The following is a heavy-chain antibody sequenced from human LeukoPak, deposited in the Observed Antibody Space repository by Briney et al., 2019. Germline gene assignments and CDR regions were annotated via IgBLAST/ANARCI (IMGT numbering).Heavy chain of an antibody. J-gene: IGHJ4*02. Sequence: PGGSLRLSCEASGFTFSNYVIHWVRQAPGKGLEWLAVISYDGINKYYADSVKGRFTISRDHSKTTVYLQMNSLRAEDTAVYYCAKADGSYKTLIDYWGQGTLVTVSS. V-gene: IGHV3-30*18. CDR1: GFTFSNYV. CDR2: ISYDGINK. D-gene: IGHD3-10*01. CDR3: AKADGSYKTLIDY.